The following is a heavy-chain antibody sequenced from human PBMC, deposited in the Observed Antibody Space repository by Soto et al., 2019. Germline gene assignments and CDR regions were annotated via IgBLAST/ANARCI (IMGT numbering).Heavy chain of an antibody. CDR2: IYPGDSDT. V-gene: IGHV5-51*01. Sequence: GESLKISCKGSGYSFTSYWIGWVRQMPGKGLEWMGIIYPGDSDTRYSPSFQGQVTISADKSISTAYLQWSSLKASDTAMYYCARSRHIDYDFWSGSPSYFDYWDQGPLVTVSS. J-gene: IGHJ4*02. CDR3: ARSRHIDYDFWSGSPSYFDY. CDR1: GYSFTSYW. D-gene: IGHD3-3*01.